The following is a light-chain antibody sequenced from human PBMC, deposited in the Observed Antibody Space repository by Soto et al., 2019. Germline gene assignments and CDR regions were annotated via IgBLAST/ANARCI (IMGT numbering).Light chain of an antibody. CDR3: QQRSNWPLT. CDR1: QSVNTY. V-gene: IGKV3-11*01. J-gene: IGKJ4*01. Sequence: EIVLTQSPATLSLSPGERATLSCRASQSVNTYLAWYQQRPVQAPRLLMYDASNRATGIPARFSGRGSGTDFTLTVDSLEAEDFAVYYCQQRSNWPLTFGGGTKVDIK. CDR2: DAS.